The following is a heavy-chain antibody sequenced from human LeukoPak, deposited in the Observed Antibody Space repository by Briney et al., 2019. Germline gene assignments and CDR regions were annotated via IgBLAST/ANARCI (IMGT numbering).Heavy chain of an antibody. J-gene: IGHJ5*02. CDR3: AREGVTSPGWFDP. Sequence: ASVKVSCKASGYTFTSYYMHWVRQAPGQGLEWMGIINPSGGSTSYAQKFQGRATMTRDMSTSTVYMELSSLRSEDTAVYYCAREGVTSPGWFDPWGQGTLVTVSS. CDR1: GYTFTSYY. V-gene: IGHV1-46*01. CDR2: INPSGGST. D-gene: IGHD4-23*01.